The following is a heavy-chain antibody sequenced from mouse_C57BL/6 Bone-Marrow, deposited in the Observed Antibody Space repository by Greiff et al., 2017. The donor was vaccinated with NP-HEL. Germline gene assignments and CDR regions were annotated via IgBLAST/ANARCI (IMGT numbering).Heavy chain of an antibody. J-gene: IGHJ4*01. V-gene: IGHV5-17*01. CDR1: GFTFSDYG. CDR3: ASNGYDAMDY. Sequence: EVKLVESGGGLVKPGGSLKLSCAASGFTFSDYGMHWVRQAPEKGLEWVANISSGSSTIYYTDTVKGRFTISRDNAKNTLFLQMTSLRSEDTTMYYCASNGYDAMDYWGQGTLVTVSS. CDR2: ISSGSSTI.